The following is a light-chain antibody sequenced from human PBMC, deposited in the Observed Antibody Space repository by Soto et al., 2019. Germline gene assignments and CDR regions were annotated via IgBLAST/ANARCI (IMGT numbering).Light chain of an antibody. V-gene: IGKV1-9*01. CDR1: QGISSF. CDR2: AAS. J-gene: IGKJ4*01. Sequence: IQVTQTPSSLSASVGDRVVITCRASQGISSFLAWYQQKPGKAPKLLIYAASSLQSGVPSRFSGSGFGTDFTLTITSLQPEDFATYYCQQVESYPSTFGGGTKVDTK. CDR3: QQVESYPST.